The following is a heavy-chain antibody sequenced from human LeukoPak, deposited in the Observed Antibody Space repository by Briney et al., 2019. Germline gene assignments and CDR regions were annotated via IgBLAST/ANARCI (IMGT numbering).Heavy chain of an antibody. Sequence: SETLSLTCTVSGSSISSYYLSWIRQPPGKGLEWIGNIYYSGSTNYNPSLKSRVTISVDTSKSQFSLKLTSVTAADTAVYYCARRVADAQWWFAPWGQGTLVTVSS. V-gene: IGHV4-59*08. J-gene: IGHJ5*02. CDR2: IYYSGST. D-gene: IGHD2-8*01. CDR1: GSSISSYY. CDR3: ARRVADAQWWFAP.